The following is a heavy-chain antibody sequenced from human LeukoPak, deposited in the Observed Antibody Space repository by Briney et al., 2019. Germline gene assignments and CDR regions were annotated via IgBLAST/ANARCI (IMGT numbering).Heavy chain of an antibody. CDR2: ISSSGSTI. J-gene: IGHJ6*03. CDR1: GFTFSDYY. V-gene: IGHV3-11*01. D-gene: IGHD3-10*01. CDR3: ARYYGSGRGYYYYYMDV. Sequence: PGESLRLSCAASGFTFSDYYMSWIRQAPGKGLEWVSYISSSGSTIYYADSVKGRLTISRDNAKNSLYLQMNSLRAEDTAVYYCARYYGSGRGYYYYYMDVWGKGTTVTISS.